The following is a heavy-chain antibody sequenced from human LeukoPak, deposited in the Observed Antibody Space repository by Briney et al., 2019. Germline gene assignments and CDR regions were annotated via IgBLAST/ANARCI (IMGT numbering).Heavy chain of an antibody. CDR1: GGSISSYY. J-gene: IGHJ4*02. D-gene: IGHD5-18*01. CDR3: ARAGYSYDFDY. V-gene: IGHV4-59*01. CDR2: IYYSGTT. Sequence: PSETLSLTCTVSGGSISSYYWSWIRQPPGKGLEWIGYIYYSGTTNYYPSLKSRVTISVDTSKNQFSLKLSSVTAADTAVYYCARAGYSYDFDYWGQGTLVTVSS.